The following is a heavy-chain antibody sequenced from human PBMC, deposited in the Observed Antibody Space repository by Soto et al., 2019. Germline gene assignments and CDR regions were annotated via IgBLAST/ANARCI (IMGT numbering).Heavy chain of an antibody. J-gene: IGHJ1*01. D-gene: IGHD6-19*01. Sequence: EVQLVESGGGLVQPGGSLRLSCAASGFTFSSYAMHWVRQAPGKGLEYVSAISSNGGSTYYANSVKGRFTISRDNSKNTLYLQMGSLRAEDMAVYYCATIAVAGIVARAEYFQHWGLGTLVTVSS. CDR1: GFTFSSYA. V-gene: IGHV3-64*01. CDR3: ATIAVAGIVARAEYFQH. CDR2: ISSNGGST.